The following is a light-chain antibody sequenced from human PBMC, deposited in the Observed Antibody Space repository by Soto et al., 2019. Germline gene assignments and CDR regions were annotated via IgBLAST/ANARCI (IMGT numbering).Light chain of an antibody. CDR3: SSYTTPSTLV. J-gene: IGLJ3*02. Sequence: QSVLTQPASVSGSPGQSITIACTGTNRDVGSYNLVSWYQQRPGEAPKLIISEVRNRPSGISYRFTGSKSGNTASLTISGLQAEDEDDYYCSSYTTPSTLVFGGGTKLAVL. CDR1: NRDVGSYNL. V-gene: IGLV2-14*01. CDR2: EVR.